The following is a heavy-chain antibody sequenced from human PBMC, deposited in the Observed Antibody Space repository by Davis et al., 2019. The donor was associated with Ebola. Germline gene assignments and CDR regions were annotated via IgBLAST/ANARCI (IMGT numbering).Heavy chain of an antibody. D-gene: IGHD2-15*01. V-gene: IGHV3-7*01. CDR1: GFTFDDYG. CDR2: IKQDGSEK. CDR3: ARTYCSGGSCYGLGYYYYGMDV. Sequence: PGGSLRLSCAASGFTFDDYGMSWVRQAPGKGLEWVANIKQDGSEKYYVDSVKGRFTISRDNAKNSLYLQMNSLRAEDTAVYYCARTYCSGGSCYGLGYYYYGMDVWGQGTTVTVSS. J-gene: IGHJ6*02.